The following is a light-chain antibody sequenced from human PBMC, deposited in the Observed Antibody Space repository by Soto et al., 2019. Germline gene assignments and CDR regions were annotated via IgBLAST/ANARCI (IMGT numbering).Light chain of an antibody. CDR2: GNS. V-gene: IGLV1-40*01. CDR1: SSNIGAGYD. CDR3: QSYDSSRSGKV. Sequence: QLVLTQPPSVSGAPGQRVTISCTGSSSNIGAGYDVHWYQQLPGTAPKLLIYGNSNRPSGVPDRFSGSKSGTSASLAITGLQAEDEADYYCQSYDSSRSGKVFGGGTKLTVL. J-gene: IGLJ2*01.